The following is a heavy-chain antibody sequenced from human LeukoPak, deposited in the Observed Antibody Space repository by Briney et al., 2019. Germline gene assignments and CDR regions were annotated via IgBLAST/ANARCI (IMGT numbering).Heavy chain of an antibody. CDR2: IYYSGST. Sequence: SETLSLTCTVSGGSISSYYWSWIRQPPGKGLKWIGYIYYSGSTNYNPSLKSRVTISVDTSKNQFSLKLSSVTAADTAVYYCARVRGNGYDYVWGSYRVRAFDIWGQGTMVTVSS. V-gene: IGHV4-59*01. CDR1: GGSISSYY. CDR3: ARVRGNGYDYVWGSYRVRAFDI. J-gene: IGHJ3*02. D-gene: IGHD3-16*02.